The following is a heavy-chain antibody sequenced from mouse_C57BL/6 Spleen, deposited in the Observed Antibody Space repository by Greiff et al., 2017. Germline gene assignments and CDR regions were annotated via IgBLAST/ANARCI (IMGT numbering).Heavy chain of an antibody. Sequence: VQLQQSGAELVKPGASVKMSCKASGYTFTSYWITWVKQRPGQGLEWIGDIYPGSGSTNYNEKFKSKATLTVDTSSSTAYMQLSSLTSEDSAVYYCARDSSDYYAMDYWGQGTSVTVSS. V-gene: IGHV1-55*01. CDR2: IYPGSGST. D-gene: IGHD3-2*02. CDR1: GYTFTSYW. J-gene: IGHJ4*01. CDR3: ARDSSDYYAMDY.